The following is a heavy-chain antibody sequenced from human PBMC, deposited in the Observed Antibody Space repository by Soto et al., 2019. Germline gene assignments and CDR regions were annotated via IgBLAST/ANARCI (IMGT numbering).Heavy chain of an antibody. V-gene: IGHV1-18*01. CDR3: ARGGKRFGFDP. D-gene: IGHD3-3*01. CDR1: GYTFTSYG. CDR2: ICAFNGNI. J-gene: IGHJ5*02. Sequence: QVQLGQPGAEVKKPGASVKVSCKASGYTFTSYGISWVPQAPGEGLEWMVWICAFNGNINYGQKLKGRVNMTTERSTSTAYMELRRRRSDDTAVYYCARGGKRFGFDPWGQGTLVTVSP.